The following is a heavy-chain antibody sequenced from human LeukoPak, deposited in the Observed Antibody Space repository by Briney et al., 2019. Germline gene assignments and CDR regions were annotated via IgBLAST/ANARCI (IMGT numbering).Heavy chain of an antibody. CDR3: AREHSSLYYFDY. D-gene: IGHD3-22*01. Sequence: SEALSLTCAVYGGSFSGYYWSWIRQHPGKGLEWIGYIYYSGSTYYNPSLKSRVTISVDTSKNQFSLKLSSVTAADTAVYYCAREHSSLYYFDYWGQGTLVTVSS. CDR2: IYYSGST. V-gene: IGHV4-31*11. CDR1: GGSFSGYY. J-gene: IGHJ4*02.